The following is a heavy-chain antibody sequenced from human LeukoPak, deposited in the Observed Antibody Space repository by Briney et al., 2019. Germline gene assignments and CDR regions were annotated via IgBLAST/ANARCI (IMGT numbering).Heavy chain of an antibody. CDR3: AKGATEGYYYYYGLDV. V-gene: IGHV1-2*02. J-gene: IGHJ6*02. Sequence: GASVKVSCKASGYTFTGYYMHWVRQAAGQGLEWMGWINPKSGATTYAQKFQDRVTLTRDTSINTAYMDLSGLTSDDTAVFYCAKGATEGYYYYYGLDVWGQGTTVTVSS. CDR2: INPKSGAT. CDR1: GYTFTGYY.